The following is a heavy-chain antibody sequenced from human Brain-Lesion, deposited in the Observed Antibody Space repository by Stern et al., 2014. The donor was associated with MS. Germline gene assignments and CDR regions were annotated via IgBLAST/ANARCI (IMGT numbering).Heavy chain of an antibody. J-gene: IGHJ6*02. Sequence: VQLLESGAEVKKPGASVKVSCKTSGYIFTGYYINWVRQAPGQGLEWMAWINPNTGGTKYAQKFQGRVTMSRDTSISTAYVELSSLTSDDTAVYYCARDQRGITIFGVVTDYYYLGMDVWGQGTTVTVSS. V-gene: IGHV1-2*02. CDR2: INPNTGGT. CDR1: GYIFTGYY. D-gene: IGHD3-3*01. CDR3: ARDQRGITIFGVVTDYYYLGMDV.